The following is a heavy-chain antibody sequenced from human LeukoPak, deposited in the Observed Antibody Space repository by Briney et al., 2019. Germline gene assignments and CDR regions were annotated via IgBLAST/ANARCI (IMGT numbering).Heavy chain of an antibody. CDR3: ARRHYTSVWFDP. CDR2: TYPGGSQT. J-gene: IGHJ5*02. V-gene: IGHV5-51*01. CDR1: SYTFTNYW. D-gene: IGHD4-11*01. Sequence: GESPKISCKASSYTFTNYWIGWVRQMPGRGLEWMGITYPGGSQTIYSPSFQGQVTISVDESATTAYLQWSTLKASDTAMYYCARRHYTSVWFDPWGQGTLVTVSS.